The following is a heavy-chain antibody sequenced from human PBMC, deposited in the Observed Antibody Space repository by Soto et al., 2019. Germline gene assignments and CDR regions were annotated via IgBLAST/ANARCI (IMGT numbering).Heavy chain of an antibody. Sequence: GGSLRLSCAASGFTFSRYAMSWVRQAPGKGLEWVSAISGSGGSTYYADSVKGRFTISRDNSKNTLYLQMNSLRAEDPAVYYSAKDGRRYCGSTSCYLYYYGRDVWGKGTTVTVSS. CDR1: GFTFSRYA. V-gene: IGHV3-23*01. D-gene: IGHD2-2*01. CDR2: ISGSGGST. CDR3: AKDGRRYCGSTSCYLYYYGRDV. J-gene: IGHJ6*04.